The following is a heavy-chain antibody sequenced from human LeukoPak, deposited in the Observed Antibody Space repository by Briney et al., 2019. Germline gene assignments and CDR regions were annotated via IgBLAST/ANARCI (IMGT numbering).Heavy chain of an antibody. J-gene: IGHJ6*02. CDR1: GYTLTELS. V-gene: IGHV1-24*01. D-gene: IGHD1-1*01. CDR2: FDPEDGET. CDR3: ATQLYYYYYYGMDV. Sequence: ASVKVSCKVSGYTLTELSMHWVRLAPGKGLEWMGGFDPEDGETIYAQKFQGRVTMTEDTSTDTAYMELSSLRSEDTAVYYCATQLYYYYYYGMDVWGQGTTVTVSS.